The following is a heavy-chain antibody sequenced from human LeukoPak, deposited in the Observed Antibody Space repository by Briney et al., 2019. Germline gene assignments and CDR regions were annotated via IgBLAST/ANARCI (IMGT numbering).Heavy chain of an antibody. D-gene: IGHD4-17*01. CDR3: ARIVTHDYGDLDY. V-gene: IGHV1-69*01. CDR2: IIPIFGTA. Sequence: SVKVSCKASGGTFSSYAISWVRQAPGQGLEWMGGIIPIFGTANYAQKFQGRVTITADESTSTAYMELSSLRSEDTAVYYCARIVTHDYGDLDYWGQETLVTVSS. CDR1: GGTFSSYA. J-gene: IGHJ4*02.